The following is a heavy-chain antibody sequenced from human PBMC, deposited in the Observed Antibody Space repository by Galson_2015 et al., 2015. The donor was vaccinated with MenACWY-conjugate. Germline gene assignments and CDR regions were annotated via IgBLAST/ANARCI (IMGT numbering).Heavy chain of an antibody. V-gene: IGHV3-30*15. CDR1: GFTFTSYA. D-gene: IGHD6-13*01. CDR3: AKDRGPSSSWFPLYY. J-gene: IGHJ4*01. CDR2: ISYDEKYK. Sequence: SLRLSCAASGFTFTSYAIHWVRQTPGKGLEWVAVISYDEKYKNYADSVRGRFTISRDNSRKTVYLQMSSLRADDTSVYFCAKDRGPSSSWFPLYYRGHRTLVTGPS.